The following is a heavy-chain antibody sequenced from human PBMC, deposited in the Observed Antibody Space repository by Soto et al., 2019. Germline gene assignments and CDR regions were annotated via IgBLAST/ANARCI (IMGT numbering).Heavy chain of an antibody. CDR1: GGSMIAYY. J-gene: IGHJ5*02. V-gene: IGHV4-59*01. Sequence: SETLSLTCTVSGGSMIAYYWNWMRQPPGKGLQWIGYTYYSGSTTYNPSLKSRVTISVDSSKNQFSLKLDSVTPADTAVYYCARNSPNYYDSSGYYWNWFDPWGQGTLVTVSS. CDR3: ARNSPNYYDSSGYYWNWFDP. D-gene: IGHD3-22*01. CDR2: TYYSGST.